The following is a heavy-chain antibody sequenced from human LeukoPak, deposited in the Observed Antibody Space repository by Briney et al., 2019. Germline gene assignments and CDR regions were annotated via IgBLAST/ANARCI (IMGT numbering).Heavy chain of an antibody. J-gene: IGHJ2*01. CDR2: INHSGST. CDR1: GGSFSGYY. Sequence: SETLSLTCAVNGGSFSGYYWSWIRQPPGRGLEWIGEINHSGSTNYNPSLKSRVTISVDTSKNQFSLKLSSVTAADTAVYYCASWGGYWYFDLWGRGTLVTVSS. D-gene: IGHD2-21*01. CDR3: ASWGGYWYFDL. V-gene: IGHV4-34*01.